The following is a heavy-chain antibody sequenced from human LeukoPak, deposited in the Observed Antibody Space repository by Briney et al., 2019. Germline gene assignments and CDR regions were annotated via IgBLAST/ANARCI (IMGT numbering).Heavy chain of an antibody. J-gene: IGHJ4*02. D-gene: IGHD3-22*01. Sequence: ASVKVSCKASGYTFTSYDINWVRQATGQGLEWMGWMNPNSGNTGYAQKFQGRVTMTRNTSISTAYMELSSLRSEDTAVYYCARGDSSGYLVDYWGQGTLVTVSS. V-gene: IGHV1-8*01. CDR1: GYTFTSYD. CDR3: ARGDSSGYLVDY. CDR2: MNPNSGNT.